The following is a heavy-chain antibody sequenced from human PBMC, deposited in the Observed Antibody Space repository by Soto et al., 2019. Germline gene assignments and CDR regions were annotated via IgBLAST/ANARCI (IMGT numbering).Heavy chain of an antibody. Sequence: QVQLVQSGAEVKKPGSSVKVSCKASGGTFSSYAISWVRQAPGQGLEWMGGIIPIFGTANYAQKFQGRVTITADESTSTAYMELSSLRSEDTAVYYCARRGDSSSTERYYYYGMDVWGQGTTVTVSS. CDR1: GGTFSSYA. J-gene: IGHJ6*02. CDR3: ARRGDSSSTERYYYYGMDV. CDR2: IIPIFGTA. V-gene: IGHV1-69*01. D-gene: IGHD6-6*01.